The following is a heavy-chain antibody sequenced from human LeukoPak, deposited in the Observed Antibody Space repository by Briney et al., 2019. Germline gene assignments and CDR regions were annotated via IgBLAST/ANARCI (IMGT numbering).Heavy chain of an antibody. CDR2: IYYSGST. CDR3: ARGEYYYGLGHDY. V-gene: IGHV4-39*07. J-gene: IGHJ4*02. D-gene: IGHD3-10*01. CDR1: GGSISSSSYY. Sequence: SETLSLTCTVSGGSISSSSYYWGWIRQPPGKGLEWIGSIYYSGSTYYNPSLKSRVTISIDTPKNQFSLKLSSVTATDTAVYYCARGEYYYGLGHDYWGQGTLVTVSS.